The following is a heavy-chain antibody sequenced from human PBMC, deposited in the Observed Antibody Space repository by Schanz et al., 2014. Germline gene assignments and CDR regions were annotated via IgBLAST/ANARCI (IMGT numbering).Heavy chain of an antibody. CDR1: GFTFSSYA. CDR2: ISGSGGST. CDR3: AKDSTHIDIVLVPTAIDY. Sequence: EVQLVESGGYLVQPGGSLRLSCSASGFTFSSYAMHWVRQASGKGLEWVSGISGSGGSTYYADSVKGRFTISRDNSKNTLYLQMNSLRSEDTAVYYCAKDSTHIDIVLVPTAIDYWGQGTLVTVSS. D-gene: IGHD2-2*01. V-gene: IGHV3-23*04. J-gene: IGHJ4*02.